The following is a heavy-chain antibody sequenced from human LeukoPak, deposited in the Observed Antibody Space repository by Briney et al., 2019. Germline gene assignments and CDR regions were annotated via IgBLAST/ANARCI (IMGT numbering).Heavy chain of an antibody. CDR1: GGTFGSYA. J-gene: IGHJ6*02. D-gene: IGHD6-13*01. V-gene: IGHV1-69*04. Sequence: SVTVSCKASGGTFGSYAISWVRQAPGQGLEWMGRIIPILGIANYAQKFQGRVTITADKSTSTAYMELSSLRSEDTAAYYCASIAAAGTYYYYGMDVWGQGTTVTVSS. CDR3: ASIAAAGTYYYYGMDV. CDR2: IIPILGIA.